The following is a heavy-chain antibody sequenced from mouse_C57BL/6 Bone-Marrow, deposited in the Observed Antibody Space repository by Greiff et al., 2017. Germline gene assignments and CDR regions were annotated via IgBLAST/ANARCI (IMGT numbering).Heavy chain of an antibody. J-gene: IGHJ1*03. CDR2: SRNKANDYTT. CDR1: GFTFSDFY. V-gene: IGHV7-1*01. CDR3: ARDAPLGGYFDV. D-gene: IGHD3-3*01. Sequence: EVKVVESGGGLVQSGRSLRLSCATSGFTFSDFYMEWVRQAPGKGLEWIAASRNKANDYTTEYSASVKGRFIVSRDTSQSILYLQMNALRAEDTAIYYCARDAPLGGYFDVWGTGTTVTVSS.